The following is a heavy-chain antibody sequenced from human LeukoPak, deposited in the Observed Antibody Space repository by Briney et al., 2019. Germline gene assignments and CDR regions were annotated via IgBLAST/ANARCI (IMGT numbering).Heavy chain of an antibody. CDR3: ARTRYYDSSACALDI. CDR1: GFTFSRYW. CDR2: INSDGNIT. D-gene: IGHD3-22*01. V-gene: IGHV3-74*01. J-gene: IGHJ3*02. Sequence: PGGSLRLSCAASGFTFSRYWMHWIRQAPGKGLVWVSRINSDGNITNYADFVKGRFTISRDNAKNTLYLQMHSLRDEDTAVYYCARTRYYDSSACALDIWGQGTMVTVSS.